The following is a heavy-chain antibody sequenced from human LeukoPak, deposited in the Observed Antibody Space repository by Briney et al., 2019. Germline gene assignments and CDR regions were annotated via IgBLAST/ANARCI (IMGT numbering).Heavy chain of an antibody. J-gene: IGHJ5*02. CDR2: ISSSSSYI. CDR3: VPGPDCSSTSCYTGWFDP. V-gene: IGHV3-21*04. CDR1: GFTFSSYS. D-gene: IGHD2-2*02. Sequence: PGGSLRLSCAASGFTFSSYSMNWVRQAPGKGLEWVSSISSSSSYIYYADSVKGRFTISRDNAKNSLYLQMNSLRAEDTALYYCVPGPDCSSTSCYTGWFDPWGQGTLVTVSS.